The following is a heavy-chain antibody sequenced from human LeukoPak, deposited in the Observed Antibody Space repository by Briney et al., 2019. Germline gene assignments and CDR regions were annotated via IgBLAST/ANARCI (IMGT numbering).Heavy chain of an antibody. V-gene: IGHV3-23*01. CDR3: AKRSVWGSYYYYFDY. CDR1: GFTFSSYA. Sequence: GGSLRLSCAASGFTFSSYAMSWVRQAPGKGLEWVSAISGSGGSTYYADSVKGRFTISRDNSKNTLYLQMNSLRAEDTAVYYCAKRSVWGSYYYYFDYWGQGTLVTVSS. D-gene: IGHD3-16*01. J-gene: IGHJ4*02. CDR2: ISGSGGST.